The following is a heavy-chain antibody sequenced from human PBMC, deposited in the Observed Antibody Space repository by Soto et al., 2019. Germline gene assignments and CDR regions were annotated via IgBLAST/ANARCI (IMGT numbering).Heavy chain of an antibody. CDR3: AGAVGHCSSTSCYPYYYYGMDV. CDR1: GGSISSYY. J-gene: IGHJ6*02. V-gene: IGHV4-59*01. Sequence: PSETLSLTCTVSGGSISSYYWSWIRQPPGKGLEWIGYIYYSGSTNYNPSLKSRVTISVDTSKNQFSLKLSSVTAADTAVYYCAGAVGHCSSTSCYPYYYYGMDVWGQGTTVTVSS. CDR2: IYYSGST. D-gene: IGHD2-2*01.